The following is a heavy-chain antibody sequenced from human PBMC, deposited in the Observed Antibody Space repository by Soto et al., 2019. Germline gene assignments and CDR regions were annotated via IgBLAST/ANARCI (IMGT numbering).Heavy chain of an antibody. Sequence: EVQLVQSGGGLVQPGGSRRLSCAASGFAFSTFGMNWVRQAPGKGLEWFSYISSSSSTIYYADSVKGRFTNSRDNAKNSLYRHMDSLRAEDTAVYYCARVTYYFYSWGQGTLVTVSS. V-gene: IGHV3-48*01. J-gene: IGHJ4*02. CDR3: ARVTYYFYS. CDR1: GFAFSTFG. CDR2: ISSSSSTI. D-gene: IGHD3-10*01.